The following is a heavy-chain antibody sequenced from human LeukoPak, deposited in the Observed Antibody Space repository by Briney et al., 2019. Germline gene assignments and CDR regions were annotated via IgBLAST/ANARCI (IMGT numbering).Heavy chain of an antibody. Sequence: GGSLRLSCAASGFTFSSYWMSWVRQAPGEGLEWVANIKQDGSEKYYVDSVKGRFTISRDNAKNSLYLQMNSLRAEDTALYYCAKTGGIAAAHWGQGTLVTVSS. J-gene: IGHJ4*02. D-gene: IGHD6-13*01. CDR1: GFTFSSYW. CDR3: AKTGGIAAAH. V-gene: IGHV3-7*03. CDR2: IKQDGSEK.